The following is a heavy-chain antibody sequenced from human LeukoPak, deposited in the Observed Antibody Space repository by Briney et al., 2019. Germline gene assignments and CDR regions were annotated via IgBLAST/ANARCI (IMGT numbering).Heavy chain of an antibody. Sequence: GGSLRLSCAASGFTVSSNYMSWVRQAPGRGLEWVSVIYGGGGTYYADSVKGRFTISRDNSKNTLYLQMNSLRAEDTAVYYCAVTMVRGGPTYYYYYGMDVWGQGTTVTVSS. D-gene: IGHD3-10*01. J-gene: IGHJ6*02. CDR2: IYGGGGT. CDR1: GFTVSSNY. CDR3: AVTMVRGGPTYYYYYGMDV. V-gene: IGHV3-66*02.